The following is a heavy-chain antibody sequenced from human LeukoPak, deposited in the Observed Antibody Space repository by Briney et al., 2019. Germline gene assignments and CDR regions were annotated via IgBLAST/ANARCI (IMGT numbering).Heavy chain of an antibody. J-gene: IGHJ6*04. CDR2: IIPIFGTA. CDR3: ARNRGFGAYYYYGMDV. V-gene: IGHV1-69*06. CDR1: EVTLTTYA. D-gene: IGHD5-12*01. Sequence: SAKVSPTASEVTLTTYAISWVPQAAGQGLKWMGGIIPIFGTANYAQKFQGRVTITADKSTSTAYMELSSLRSEDTAVYYCARNRGFGAYYYYGMDVWGKGTTVTVSS.